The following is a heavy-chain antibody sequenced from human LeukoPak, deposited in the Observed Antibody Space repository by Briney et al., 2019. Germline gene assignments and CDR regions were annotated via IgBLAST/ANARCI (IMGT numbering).Heavy chain of an antibody. CDR3: TRPSHSYGTDAFDI. V-gene: IGHV3-48*03. D-gene: IGHD1-14*01. Sequence: GGSLRLSCAASGFTFSSYEMNWVRQAPGKGLEWVSYISSSGSTIYYADSVKGRFTISRDNAKNSLYLQMNSLKTEDTAVYYCTRPSHSYGTDAFDIWGQGTMVTVSS. J-gene: IGHJ3*02. CDR1: GFTFSSYE. CDR2: ISSSGSTI.